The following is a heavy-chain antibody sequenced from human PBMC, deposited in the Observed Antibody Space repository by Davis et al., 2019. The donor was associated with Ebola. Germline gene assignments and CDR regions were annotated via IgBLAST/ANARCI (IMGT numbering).Heavy chain of an antibody. V-gene: IGHV1-8*03. J-gene: IGHJ6*03. CDR2: MNPSSGNT. CDR3: ARRQAYCTTGSCNRYRDYYMDV. CDR1: GYTFTSYD. D-gene: IGHD2-8*01. Sequence: ASVKVSCKASGYTFTSYDINWVRQATGQGLEWMGWMNPSSGNTGYAQKFQGRVTITRDTSINTAYMELSSLTSDDTAVYCCARRQAYCTTGSCNRYRDYYMDVWGKGTTVTVSS.